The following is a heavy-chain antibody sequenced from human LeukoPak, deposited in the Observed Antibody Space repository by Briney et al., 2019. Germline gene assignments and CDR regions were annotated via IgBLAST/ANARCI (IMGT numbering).Heavy chain of an antibody. CDR2: IYHSGST. CDR3: ARLPPNRMFDY. D-gene: IGHD1-14*01. V-gene: IGHV4-38-2*01. J-gene: IGHJ4*02. CDR1: GFTFSSYW. Sequence: GSLRLSCAASGFTFSSYWMSWVRQAPGKGLEWIGSIYHSGSTYYNPSLKSRVTISVDTSKNQFSLKLSSVTAADTAVYYCARLPPNRMFDYWGQGTLVTVSS.